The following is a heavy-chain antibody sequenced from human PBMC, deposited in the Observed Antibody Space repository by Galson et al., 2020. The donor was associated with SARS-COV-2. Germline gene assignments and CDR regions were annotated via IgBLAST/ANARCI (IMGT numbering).Heavy chain of an antibody. J-gene: IGHJ4*02. V-gene: IGHV3-7*01. Sequence: GSLRLPCAASGFTFSIFSMTWVRQAPGKGLEWVPHINEDGRQRYSVDSVKGRFTISRDNVDNSLYLQMNSLTVEETAVYYCARDTRSKYYGGYDYWGQGTLGTVAS. CDR2: INEDGRQR. CDR3: ARDTRSKYYGGYDY. CDR1: GFTFSIFS. D-gene: IGHD3-3*01.